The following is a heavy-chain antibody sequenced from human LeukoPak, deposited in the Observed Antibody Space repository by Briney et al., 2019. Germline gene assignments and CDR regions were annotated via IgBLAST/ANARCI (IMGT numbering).Heavy chain of an antibody. D-gene: IGHD6-13*01. V-gene: IGHV1-2*02. CDR3: ASGAVAAAATDYFDY. Sequence: ASVKVSCKASGYTFTGYYMHWVRQAPGQGLEWMGWINPNSGGTNYAQKFQGRVTMTRDTSISTAYMELSRLRSDDTAVYYCASGAVAAAATDYFDYWGQGTLVTVSS. J-gene: IGHJ4*02. CDR2: INPNSGGT. CDR1: GYTFTGYY.